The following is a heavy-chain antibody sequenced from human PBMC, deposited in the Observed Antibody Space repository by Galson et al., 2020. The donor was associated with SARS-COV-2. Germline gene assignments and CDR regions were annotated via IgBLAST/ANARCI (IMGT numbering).Heavy chain of an antibody. CDR1: GLTFSSYE. V-gene: IGHV3-48*03. J-gene: IGHJ6*02. CDR3: ASPMAPAYYYYYGMDV. Sequence: GGSLRLSCAASGLTFSSYEMNWVRQAPGKGLEWVSYISSSGSTIYYADSVKGRFTISRDNAKNSLYLQMNSLRAEDTAFYYCASPMAPAYYYYYGMDVWGQGTTVTVSS. D-gene: IGHD2-2*01. CDR2: ISSSGSTI.